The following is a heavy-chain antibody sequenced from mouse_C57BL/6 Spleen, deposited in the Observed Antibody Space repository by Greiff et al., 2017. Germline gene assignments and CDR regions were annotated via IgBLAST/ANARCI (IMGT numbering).Heavy chain of an antibody. CDR3: ARDRGDYEDMVY. CDR1: GFTFSSYA. Sequence: EVMLVESGGGLVKPGGSLKLSCAASGFTFSSYAMSWVRQTPEKRLEWVATISDGGSYTYYPDNVKGRFTISRDNAKNNLYLQMSHLKSEDTAMYYCARDRGDYEDMVYWGQGTSVTVSS. V-gene: IGHV5-4*01. J-gene: IGHJ4*01. CDR2: ISDGGSYT.